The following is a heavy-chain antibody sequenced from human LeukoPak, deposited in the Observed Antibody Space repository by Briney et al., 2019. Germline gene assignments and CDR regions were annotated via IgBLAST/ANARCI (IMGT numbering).Heavy chain of an antibody. J-gene: IGHJ4*02. V-gene: IGHV4-4*09. CDR3: ARLSGFGSAAGTSSDY. Sequence: SETLSLTCTVSGGSISGYYWSWIRQPPGKGLEWIGYIYTSGSTNYNPSLKSRVTISVDTSKNQFSLKLSSVTAADTAVYYCARLSGFGSAAGTSSDYWGQGTLVTVSS. CDR1: GGSISGYY. CDR2: IYTSGST. D-gene: IGHD6-13*01.